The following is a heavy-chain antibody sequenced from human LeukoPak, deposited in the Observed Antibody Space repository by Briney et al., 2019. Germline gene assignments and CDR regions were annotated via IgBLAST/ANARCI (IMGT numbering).Heavy chain of an antibody. D-gene: IGHD3-10*01. V-gene: IGHV3-7*01. CDR1: GFTFRGDW. Sequence: GGSLRLSCAASGFTFRGDWMSWVRQAPGKGLEWVAIIKEDAGEKYYVESVRGRFTISRDNAKNSLYLQMNNLRAEDTAVYYCVRDGRSGERTAFNIWGQGTKVTVSS. CDR2: IKEDAGEK. CDR3: VRDGRSGERTAFNI. J-gene: IGHJ3*02.